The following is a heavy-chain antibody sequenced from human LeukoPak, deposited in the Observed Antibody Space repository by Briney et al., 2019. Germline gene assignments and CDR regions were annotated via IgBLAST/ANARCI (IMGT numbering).Heavy chain of an antibody. D-gene: IGHD6-19*01. CDR1: GFTFSNSA. V-gene: IGHV3-30*01. CDR3: ARQASALQYYYNYMDV. J-gene: IGHJ6*03. CDR2: ISSERKDR. Sequence: PGGSLRLSCAASGFTFSNSAIHWVRQAPGKGLEWVSFISSERKDRNYVESVKGRFIISRDNSKNTMDLQMNSLRPEDTAVYYRARQASALQYYYNYMDVWGKGTTVIVSS.